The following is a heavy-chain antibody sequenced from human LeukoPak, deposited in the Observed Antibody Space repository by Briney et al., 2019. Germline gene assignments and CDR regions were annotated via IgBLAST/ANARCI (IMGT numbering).Heavy chain of an antibody. Sequence: PGGSLRLSCAASGFTFTSAWMSWVRQAPGKGLEWVGRIKGKTAAGAPDYVASVKGRFTISRDDSKNTLFLQTNSLKTEDTAVYYCITGDYDFWSGFYSPNHYFDYWGQGTLVTVSS. J-gene: IGHJ4*02. CDR3: ITGDYDFWSGFYSPNHYFDY. CDR2: IKGKTAAGAP. D-gene: IGHD3-3*01. V-gene: IGHV3-15*01. CDR1: GFTFTSAW.